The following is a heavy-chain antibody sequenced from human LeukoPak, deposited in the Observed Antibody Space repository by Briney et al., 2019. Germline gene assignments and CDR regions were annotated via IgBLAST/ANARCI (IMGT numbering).Heavy chain of an antibody. CDR3: ARGAGWYEY. V-gene: IGHV4-59*01. CDR2: IFFSGRT. Sequence: SETLSLTCTVSGGSINNDYWSWIRQTPEQGLEWIGYIFFSGRTNYHPSLRSRVTISGDTSKNQFSLRLTSMTAADTAVYYCARGAGWYEYWGQGTLVTVSS. D-gene: IGHD6-19*01. CDR1: GGSINNDY. J-gene: IGHJ4*02.